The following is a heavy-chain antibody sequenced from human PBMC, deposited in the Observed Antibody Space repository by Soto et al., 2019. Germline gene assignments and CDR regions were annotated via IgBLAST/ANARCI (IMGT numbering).Heavy chain of an antibody. CDR3: PRRRSGSYYDY. V-gene: IGHV3-23*01. CDR2: ISGSGGST. Sequence: EVQLLESGGGLVQPGGSLRLSCAASGFTFSSYAMRWVRQAPVKGLEWVSAISGSGGSTYYADSVKGRFTISRDNSKNTLYLQMNSLSSEDTAVYYCPRRRSGSYYDYWGQGTLVTVSS. D-gene: IGHD1-26*01. J-gene: IGHJ4*02. CDR1: GFTFSSYA.